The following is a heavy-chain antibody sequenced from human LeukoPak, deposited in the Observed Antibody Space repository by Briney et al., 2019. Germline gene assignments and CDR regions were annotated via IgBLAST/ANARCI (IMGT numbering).Heavy chain of an antibody. J-gene: IGHJ4*02. CDR1: GFTFSSYA. Sequence: PGRYLRLSCAASGFTFSSYAMHWVRQAPGKGLEWVAVISYDGSNKYYADSVRGRFTISRDNSKNTLYLQMNSLRAEDTAVYYCARARIDYWGQGTLVTVSS. CDR2: ISYDGSNK. CDR3: ARARIDY. V-gene: IGHV3-30*01.